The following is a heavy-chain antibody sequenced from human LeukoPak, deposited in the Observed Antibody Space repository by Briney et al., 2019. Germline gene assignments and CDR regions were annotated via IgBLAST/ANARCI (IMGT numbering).Heavy chain of an antibody. D-gene: IGHD2-15*01. Sequence: ASVKVSCKASGYTFTSYGISWARQAPGQGLEWMGWISAYNGNTNYAQKLQGRVTMTTDTSTSTAYMELRSLRSDDTAVYYCARDPRRSGEAYFDYWGQGTLVTVSS. V-gene: IGHV1-18*01. CDR1: GYTFTSYG. CDR2: ISAYNGNT. J-gene: IGHJ4*02. CDR3: ARDPRRSGEAYFDY.